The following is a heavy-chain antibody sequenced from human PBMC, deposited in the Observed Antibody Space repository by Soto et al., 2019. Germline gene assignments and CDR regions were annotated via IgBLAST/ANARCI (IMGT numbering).Heavy chain of an antibody. CDR1: GFTFSSYG. CDR3: ARDHDYFEFYYYYGMDV. CDR2: IWYDGSNK. J-gene: IGHJ6*02. V-gene: IGHV3-33*01. Sequence: GGSLRLSCAASGFTFSSYGMHWVRQAPGKGLEWVAVIWYDGSNKYYADSVKGRFTISRDNSKNTLYLQMNSLRAEDTAVYYCARDHDYFEFYYYYGMDVWGQGTTVTVSS. D-gene: IGHD4-17*01.